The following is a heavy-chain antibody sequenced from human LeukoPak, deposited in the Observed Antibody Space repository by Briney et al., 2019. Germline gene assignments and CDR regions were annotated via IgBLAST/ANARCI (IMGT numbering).Heavy chain of an antibody. J-gene: IGHJ4*02. CDR2: ISGSGGST. Sequence: GGSLRLSCAASGFTVSSYGMSWVRQAPGKGLELVSSISGSGGSTYDADSVKGRVTISRDNSKNTLSLQMNSLRAEDTAIYYCAKAVIAAAGTRQYFDYWGQGTLVTVSS. V-gene: IGHV3-23*01. D-gene: IGHD6-13*01. CDR3: AKAVIAAAGTRQYFDY. CDR1: GFTVSSYG.